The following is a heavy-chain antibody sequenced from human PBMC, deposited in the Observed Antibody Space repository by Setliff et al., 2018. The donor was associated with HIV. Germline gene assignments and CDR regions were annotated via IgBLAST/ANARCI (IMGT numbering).Heavy chain of an antibody. CDR2: IYYSGST. Sequence: SETLSLTCNVSGDSISTGSYHWGWIRQPPGKGLEWIGSIYYSGSTAYNWSLKSRVTISVDSSKSQFSLKLSSVTAADTAVYYCARHPRGSIAAAASSFDYWGQGTLVTVSS. D-gene: IGHD6-13*01. CDR3: ARHPRGSIAAAASSFDY. CDR1: GDSISTGSYH. J-gene: IGHJ4*02. V-gene: IGHV4-39*01.